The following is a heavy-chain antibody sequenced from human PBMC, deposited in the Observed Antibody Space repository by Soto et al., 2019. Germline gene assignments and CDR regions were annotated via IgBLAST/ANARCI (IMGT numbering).Heavy chain of an antibody. V-gene: IGHV4-34*01. CDR3: ATGYSRTLDY. Sequence: QVQLQQWGAGLLKPSETLALTCAVYGGSFSGYYWSWIRQPPGKGLEWIGEINHSGSSNYNPSLKSRVTISVDTSKTQFSLKLSSVTAADTAVYYCATGYSRTLDYWGQGTLVTVSS. D-gene: IGHD5-18*01. CDR2: INHSGSS. CDR1: GGSFSGYY. J-gene: IGHJ4*02.